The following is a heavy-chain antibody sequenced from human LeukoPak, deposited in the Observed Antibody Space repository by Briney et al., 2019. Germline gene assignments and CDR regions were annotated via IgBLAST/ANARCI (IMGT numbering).Heavy chain of an antibody. V-gene: IGHV4-39*01. CDR2: IYYSGST. CDR3: ARAWRYCSSTSCEGFDY. Sequence: SETLSLTCTVSGGSISSSSYYWGWIRQPPGKGLEWIGSIYYSGSTYYNPSLKSRVTISVDTSKNQFSLKLSSVTAADTAVYYCARAWRYCSSTSCEGFDYWGQGTLVTVSS. CDR1: GGSISSSSYY. J-gene: IGHJ4*02. D-gene: IGHD2-2*01.